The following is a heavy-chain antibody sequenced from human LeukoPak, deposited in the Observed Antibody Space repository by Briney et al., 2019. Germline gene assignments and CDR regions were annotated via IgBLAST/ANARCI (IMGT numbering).Heavy chain of an antibody. CDR3: ARAPGTYDILGGLYLQY. Sequence: ASVEVSCKASGYTFTSFGITWVRQAPGQGLEWLGRISGNNDKRDFAQNVQGRITLTADSSTSTAYMELWGLRSDDTAMYYCARAPGTYDILGGLYLQYWGQGTLVAVSS. CDR1: GYTFTSFG. D-gene: IGHD3-9*01. V-gene: IGHV1-18*01. CDR2: ISGNNDKR. J-gene: IGHJ1*01.